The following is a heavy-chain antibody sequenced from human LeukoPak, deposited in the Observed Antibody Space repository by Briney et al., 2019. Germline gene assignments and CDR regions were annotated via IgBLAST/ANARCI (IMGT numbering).Heavy chain of an antibody. CDR2: IYYSGST. CDR3: ARVERVLRFLESQYYFDY. V-gene: IGHV4-59*01. J-gene: IGHJ4*02. D-gene: IGHD3-3*01. Sequence: SETLSLTCTVSGRSISSYYWSWIRQPPGKGLEWIGYIYYSGSTNYNPSLKSRVTISVDTSKNQFSLKLSSVTAADTAVYYCARVERVLRFLESQYYFDYWGQGTLVTVSS. CDR1: GRSISSYY.